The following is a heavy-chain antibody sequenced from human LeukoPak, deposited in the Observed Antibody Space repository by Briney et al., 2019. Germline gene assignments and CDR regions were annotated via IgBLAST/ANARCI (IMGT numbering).Heavy chain of an antibody. CDR1: GGSISTNNYY. CDR3: ARFRTVERDKVTTMQLYYFDY. D-gene: IGHD5-12*01. V-gene: IGHV4-39*07. J-gene: IGHJ4*02. CDR2: IYYSGST. Sequence: PSETLSLTCNVSGGSISTNNYYWGWIRQPPGKGLEWIGSIYYSGSTYYNPSLKSRVTISVDTSKNQFSLKLTSVTAADTAVYYCARFRTVERDKVTTMQLYYFDYWGQGTLVTVSS.